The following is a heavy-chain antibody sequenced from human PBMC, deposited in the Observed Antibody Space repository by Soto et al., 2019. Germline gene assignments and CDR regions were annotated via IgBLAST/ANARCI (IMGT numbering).Heavy chain of an antibody. V-gene: IGHV1-69*13. CDR2: IIPIFGTA. CDR1: GGTFSSYA. D-gene: IGHD2-2*01. CDR3: AGRVKGYCSSTSCSKAPYYYYYYGMDV. Sequence: AVKVSCKASGGTFSSYAISWVRQAPGQGLEWMGGIIPIFGTANYAQKFQGRVTITADESTSTAYMELSSLRSEDTAVYYCAGRVKGYCSSTSCSKAPYYYYYYGMDVWGQGTTVTVSS. J-gene: IGHJ6*02.